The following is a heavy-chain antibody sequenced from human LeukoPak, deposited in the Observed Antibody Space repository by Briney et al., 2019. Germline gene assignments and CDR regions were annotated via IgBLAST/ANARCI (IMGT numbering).Heavy chain of an antibody. CDR1: GGSITIYY. Sequence: PSETLSLTCTVSGGSITIYYWSWIRQPAGKGLEWIGRIYTSGSTNYNPSLKSRVTISVDTSKNQFSLKLSSVTAADTAVYYCARGYYDSSGYYLEYFDCWGQGTLVTVSS. J-gene: IGHJ4*02. D-gene: IGHD3-22*01. CDR2: IYTSGST. V-gene: IGHV4-4*07. CDR3: ARGYYDSSGYYLEYFDC.